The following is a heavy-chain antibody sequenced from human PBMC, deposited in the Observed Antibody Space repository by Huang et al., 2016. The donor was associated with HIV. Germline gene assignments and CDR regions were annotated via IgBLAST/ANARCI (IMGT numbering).Heavy chain of an antibody. V-gene: IGHV3-30*02. Sequence: QVQLVQSGGGVVQPGGSLKLSCAASGFMFSGTAMHWVRLAQGKGREWVAFIRYDSEQKYYRESVEGRFTIARDNSKNTLYLQMNSLRPEDTAVYFCTSDDAFDVWGQGTMVTVSS. CDR3: TSDDAFDV. CDR1: GFMFSGTA. CDR2: IRYDSEQK. J-gene: IGHJ3*01.